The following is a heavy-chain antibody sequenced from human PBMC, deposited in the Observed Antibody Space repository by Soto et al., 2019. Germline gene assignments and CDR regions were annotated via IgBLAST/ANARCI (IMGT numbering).Heavy chain of an antibody. J-gene: IGHJ4*02. V-gene: IGHV4-31*03. CDR1: GDSISSGGYY. CDR2: IYASGST. D-gene: IGHD3-3*01. Sequence: QVQLQESGPGLVKPSQTLSLTCTVSGDSISSGGYYWSWIRQHPGKGLEWIGYIYASGSTFYNPSLKSRMTMSVARSKNQFSLKLTSVTAADTAVYFCARGRVTIFGVVITDFDYWGQGTLVTVSS. CDR3: ARGRVTIFGVVITDFDY.